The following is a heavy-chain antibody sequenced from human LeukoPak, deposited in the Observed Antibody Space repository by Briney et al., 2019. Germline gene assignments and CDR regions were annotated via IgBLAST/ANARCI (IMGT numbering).Heavy chain of an antibody. J-gene: IGHJ4*02. Sequence: SETLSLTCTVSGGSISSYYWSWIRQPPGKGLEWIGYIYYSGSTNYNPSLKSRVTISVDTSKNQFSLKLSSVTAADTAVYYCARMDTAMVMGYYFDYWGQGTLVTVSS. CDR3: ARMDTAMVMGYYFDY. CDR1: GGSISSYY. D-gene: IGHD5-18*01. CDR2: IYYSGST. V-gene: IGHV4-59*08.